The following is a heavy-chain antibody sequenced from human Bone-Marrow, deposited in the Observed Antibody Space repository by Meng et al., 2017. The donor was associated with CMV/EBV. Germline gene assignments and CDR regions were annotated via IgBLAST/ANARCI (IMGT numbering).Heavy chain of an antibody. J-gene: IGHJ5*02. D-gene: IGHD6-13*01. CDR2: INSDGSST. Sequence: GGSLRLSCAASGFTFSSYWMHWVRQAPGKGLVWVSRINSDGSSTSYADSVKGRFTISRDNAKNTLYLQMNSLRAEDTAVYYCARKAAAGTPGSNWFDPWGQGTLGTVSS. CDR3: ARKAAAGTPGSNWFDP. CDR1: GFTFSSYW. V-gene: IGHV3-74*01.